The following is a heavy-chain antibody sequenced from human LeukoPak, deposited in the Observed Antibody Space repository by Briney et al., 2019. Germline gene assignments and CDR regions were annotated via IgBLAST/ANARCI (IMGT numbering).Heavy chain of an antibody. V-gene: IGHV3-33*01. J-gene: IGHJ6*04. D-gene: IGHD3-10*01. CDR3: ARESLSKYYYGSGSYYIYYYYGMDV. Sequence: GRSLRLSCAASGFTFSSYGMHWVRQAPGKGLEWVAVIWYDGSNKYYADSVKGRFTISRDNSKNTLYLQMNSLRAEDTAVDYCARESLSKYYYGSGSYYIYYYYGMDVWGKGTTVTVSS. CDR1: GFTFSSYG. CDR2: IWYDGSNK.